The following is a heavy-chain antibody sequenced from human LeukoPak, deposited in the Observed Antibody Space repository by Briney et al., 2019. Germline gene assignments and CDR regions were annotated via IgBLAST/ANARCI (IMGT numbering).Heavy chain of an antibody. CDR3: ARSRISWFSDY. V-gene: IGHV1-46*01. J-gene: IGHJ4*02. CDR2: INPSGGST. CDR1: GNSFTGYY. Sequence: GASVKVSCKASGNSFTGYYMHWVRQAPGQGLEWMGIINPSGGSTSYAQKFQGRVTMTRDMSTSTVYMELSSLRSEDTAVYYCARSRISWFSDYWGQGTLVTVSS. D-gene: IGHD2-21*01.